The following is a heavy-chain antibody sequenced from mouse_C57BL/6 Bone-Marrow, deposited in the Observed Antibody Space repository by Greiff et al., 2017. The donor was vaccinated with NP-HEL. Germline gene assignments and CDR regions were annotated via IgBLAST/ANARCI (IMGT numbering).Heavy chain of an antibody. V-gene: IGHV1-64*01. CDR2: IHPNSGST. CDR1: GYTFTSYW. J-gene: IGHJ2*01. Sequence: QVQLQQSGAELVKPGASVKLSCKASGYTFTSYWMHWVKQRPGQGLEWIGMIHPNSGSTNYNEKFKSKATLTVDKSSSTAYMQLSSLTSEDSAVYYCARCWAGYYFDYWGQGTTLTVSS. D-gene: IGHD4-1*01. CDR3: ARCWAGYYFDY.